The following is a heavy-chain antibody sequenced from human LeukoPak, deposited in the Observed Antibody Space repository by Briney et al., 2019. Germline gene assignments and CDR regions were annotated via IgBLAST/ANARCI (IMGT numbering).Heavy chain of an antibody. J-gene: IGHJ4*02. CDR1: GGSFSGYY. CDR3: ARGRLPSGYYSGIDY. V-gene: IGHV4-34*01. CDR2: INHSGST. D-gene: IGHD3-22*01. Sequence: NPSETLSLTCAVYGGSFSGYYWSWIRQPPGKGLEWIGEINHSGSTNYNPSLKSRATISVDTSKNQFSLKLSSVTAADTAVYYCARGRLPSGYYSGIDYWGQGTLVTVSS.